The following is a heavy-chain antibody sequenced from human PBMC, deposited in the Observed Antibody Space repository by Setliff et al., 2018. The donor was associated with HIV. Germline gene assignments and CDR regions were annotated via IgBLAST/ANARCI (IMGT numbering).Heavy chain of an antibody. CDR2: VYYSGST. J-gene: IGHJ4*02. CDR1: GGSISSSGYY. D-gene: IGHD3-3*01. CDR3: ARGPFVLRFLERLVYFDY. V-gene: IGHV4-31*02. Sequence: LSLTCSVSGGSISSSGYYWSWIRQHPGKGLDWIGRVYYSGSTDYNPSLQSRATLSIDTSKIQFSLKLTSVIAADTAIYYCARGPFVLRFLERLVYFDYWGQGKLVTVS.